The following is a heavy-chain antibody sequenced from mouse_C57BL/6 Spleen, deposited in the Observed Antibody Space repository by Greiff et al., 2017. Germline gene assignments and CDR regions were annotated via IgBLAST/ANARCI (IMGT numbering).Heavy chain of an antibody. CDR1: GYTFTDYN. D-gene: IGHD1-1*01. Sequence: EVQVVESGPELVKPGASVKIPCKASGYTFTDYNMDWVKQSHGKSLEWIGDINPNNGGTIYNQKFKGKATLTVDKSSSTAYMELRSLTSEDTAVYYCAREKTYYYGSSPFDVWGTGTTVTVSS. CDR2: INPNNGGT. CDR3: AREKTYYYGSSPFDV. J-gene: IGHJ1*03. V-gene: IGHV1-18*01.